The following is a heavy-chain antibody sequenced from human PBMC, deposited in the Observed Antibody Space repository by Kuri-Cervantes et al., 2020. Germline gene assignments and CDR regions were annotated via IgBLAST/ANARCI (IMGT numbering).Heavy chain of an antibody. D-gene: IGHD3-10*01. Sequence: GESLKISCAASGFTFSSYAMHWVRQAPGKGLEWVAVISYDGSNKYYADSVKGRCSISRDNAKNTLYLQMENLRVEDTAFYYCARGLGFGDFNWFEPWGQGTLVTVSS. V-gene: IGHV3-30-3*01. CDR1: GFTFSSYA. CDR2: ISYDGSNK. J-gene: IGHJ5*02. CDR3: ARGLGFGDFNWFEP.